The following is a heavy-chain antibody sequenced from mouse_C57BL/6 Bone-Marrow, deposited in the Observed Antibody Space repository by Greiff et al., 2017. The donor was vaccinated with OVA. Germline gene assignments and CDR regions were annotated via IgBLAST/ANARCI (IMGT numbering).Heavy chain of an antibody. CDR3: ARVYGNHAMDY. CDR1: GFTFSDFY. J-gene: IGHJ4*01. Sequence: DVMLVESGGGLVQSGRSLRLSCATSGFTFSDFYMEWVRQAPGKGLEWIAASRNKANDYTTEYSASVKGRFIVSRDTSQSILYLQMNALRAEDTAIYYCARVYGNHAMDYWGQGTSVTVSS. CDR2: SRNKANDYTT. D-gene: IGHD2-1*01. V-gene: IGHV7-1*01.